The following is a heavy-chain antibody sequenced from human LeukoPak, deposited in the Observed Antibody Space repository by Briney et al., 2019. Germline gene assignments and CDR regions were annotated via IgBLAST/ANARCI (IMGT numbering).Heavy chain of an antibody. CDR3: ATGGRYCSGDTCYSRPTDY. D-gene: IGHD2-15*01. CDR1: GFTFSNFA. CDR2: ISGTGGST. J-gene: IGHJ4*02. Sequence: GGSLRLSCAASGFTFSNFAMSWVRQAPGKGLEWVSAISGTGGSTYYADSVRGRFTISRDNSKNTLYLQMNSLRVEDTAVYYCATGGRYCSGDTCYSRPTDYWGQGTLVTVSS. V-gene: IGHV3-23*01.